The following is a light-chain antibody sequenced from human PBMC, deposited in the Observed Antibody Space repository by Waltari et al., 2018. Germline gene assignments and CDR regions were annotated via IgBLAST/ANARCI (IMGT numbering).Light chain of an antibody. J-gene: IGLJ2*01. V-gene: IGLV2-14*03. Sequence: QSVLTQPASVSGSPGQSITISCTGTSSDVGGYNYVSWYQQHPGKAPKLMIYDVSNRPSGVFERFAGSKSGNTASLTISGLQAADEADYYCSSYTTTSVVFGGGTKLTVL. CDR3: SSYTTTSVV. CDR1: SSDVGGYNY. CDR2: DVS.